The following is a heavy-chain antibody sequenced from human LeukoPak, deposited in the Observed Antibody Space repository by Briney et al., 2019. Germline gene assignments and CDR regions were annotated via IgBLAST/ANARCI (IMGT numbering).Heavy chain of an antibody. CDR2: IRSKANSYAT. J-gene: IGHJ4*02. Sequence: PGGSLRLSCAASGFTFSGSAMHWVRQASGKGLGWVGRIRSKANSYATAYAASVKGRLTISRDDSKNTAYLQMNSLKTEDTAVYYCTRHPGDGYNRDYWGQGTLVTVSS. CDR1: GFTFSGSA. V-gene: IGHV3-73*01. D-gene: IGHD5-24*01. CDR3: TRHPGDGYNRDY.